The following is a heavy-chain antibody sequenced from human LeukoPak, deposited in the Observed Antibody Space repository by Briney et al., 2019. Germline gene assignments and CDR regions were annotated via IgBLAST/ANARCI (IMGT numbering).Heavy chain of an antibody. J-gene: IGHJ4*02. V-gene: IGHV1-2*02. CDR1: GYTFTDYY. D-gene: IGHD5-18*01. CDR2: INPNSGGT. Sequence: GASVKVSCKASGYTFTDYYMHWVRQAPGQGLEWMGWINPNSGGTNYAQKFQGRVTMTRDTSASTAYMELSSLRSEDMAVYYCARTSVDTAMVGFDYWGQGTLVTVSS. CDR3: ARTSVDTAMVGFDY.